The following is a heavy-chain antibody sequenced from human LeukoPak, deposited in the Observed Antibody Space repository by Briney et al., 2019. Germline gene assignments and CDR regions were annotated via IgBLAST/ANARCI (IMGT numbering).Heavy chain of an antibody. Sequence: SQTLSLTCAISGDSVSSNSAAWNWIRQSPSRGLEWLGRTYYRSKWYNDYAVSVKSRITINPDTSKNQFSLQLNSVTPEDTAVYYCARDSGHTTMGIEVAGHWFDPWGQRTLLSVSS. CDR1: GDSVSSNSAA. CDR2: TYYRSKWYN. J-gene: IGHJ5*02. CDR3: ARDSGHTTMGIEVAGHWFDP. V-gene: IGHV6-1*01. D-gene: IGHD6-19*01.